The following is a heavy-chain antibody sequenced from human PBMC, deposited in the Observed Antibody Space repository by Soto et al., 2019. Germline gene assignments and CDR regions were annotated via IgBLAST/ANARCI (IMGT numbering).Heavy chain of an antibody. D-gene: IGHD6-13*01. CDR3: ASIIADTDAFDI. V-gene: IGHV4-4*02. CDR2: IYHSGTT. Sequence: QVQLQESGPGLVKPSGTLSLTCAVSGGSVTSTNWWTWVRRPPGKGLEWIGEIYHSGTTNYNPSLESRVTISVDKSKNQFSLRLSSVTAADTAVYYCASIIADTDAFDIWGQGTMVTVSS. CDR1: GGSVTSTNW. J-gene: IGHJ3*02.